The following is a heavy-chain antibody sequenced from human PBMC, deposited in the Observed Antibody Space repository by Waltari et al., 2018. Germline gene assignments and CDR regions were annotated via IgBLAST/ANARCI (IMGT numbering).Heavy chain of an antibody. Sequence: QVQLQQWGAGLLKPSETLSLTCAVYGGSFSGYYWSWIRQPPGKGLEWIGEINHSGSTNYNPSRKSRVTISVDTSKNQFSLKLSSVTAADTAVYYCARGYSSSWYDLFDPWGQGTLVTVSS. J-gene: IGHJ5*02. V-gene: IGHV4-34*01. CDR2: INHSGST. CDR3: ARGYSSSWYDLFDP. CDR1: GGSFSGYY. D-gene: IGHD6-13*01.